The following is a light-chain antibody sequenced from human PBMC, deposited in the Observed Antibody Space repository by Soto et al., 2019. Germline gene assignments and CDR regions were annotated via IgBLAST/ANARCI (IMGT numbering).Light chain of an antibody. Sequence: QLVLTQSSSASASLGSSAKLTCTLSSGHSSYIIAWHQQQPGKAPRYLMKLEGSGSYNKGSGVPDRFSGSSSGADLYLTISNLQFEDEADYYCETWDSNTHKVFGGGTKLTVL. CDR2: LEGSGSY. CDR1: SGHSSYI. CDR3: ETWDSNTHKV. J-gene: IGLJ2*01. V-gene: IGLV4-60*02.